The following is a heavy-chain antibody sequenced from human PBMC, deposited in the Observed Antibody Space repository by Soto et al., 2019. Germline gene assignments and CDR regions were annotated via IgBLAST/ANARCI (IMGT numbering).Heavy chain of an antibody. Sequence: PSETLTLTCTVSGGSISSGGYYWSWIRQHPGKGLEWIGYIYYSGSTYYNPSLKSRVTISVDTSKNQFSLKLSSVTAADTAVYYCARHYWEAALDYWGQGTLVTVSS. CDR1: GGSISSGGYY. CDR2: IYYSGST. CDR3: ARHYWEAALDY. J-gene: IGHJ4*02. D-gene: IGHD6-6*01. V-gene: IGHV4-31*03.